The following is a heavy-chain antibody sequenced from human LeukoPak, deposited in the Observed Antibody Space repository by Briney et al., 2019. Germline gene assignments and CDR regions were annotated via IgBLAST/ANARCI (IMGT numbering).Heavy chain of an antibody. CDR3: AKDRIAARQPHYYFDY. J-gene: IGHJ4*02. D-gene: IGHD6-6*01. CDR1: GFTFSSYS. V-gene: IGHV3-21*01. CDR2: ISSSSSYI. Sequence: PGGPLRLSCAASGFTFSSYSMNWVCQAPGKGLEWVSSISSSSSYIYYADSVKGRFTISRDNSKNTLYLQMNSLRAEDTAVYYCAKDRIAARQPHYYFDYWGQGTLVTVSS.